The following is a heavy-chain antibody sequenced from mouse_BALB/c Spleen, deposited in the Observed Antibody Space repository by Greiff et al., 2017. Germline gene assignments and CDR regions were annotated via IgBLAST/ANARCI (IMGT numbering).Heavy chain of an antibody. CDR2: INPYNDGT. V-gene: IGHV1-14*01. J-gene: IGHJ4*01. D-gene: IGHD2-1*01. CDR1: GYTFTSYV. CDR3: ARHYGKYAMDY. Sequence: VQLQQSGPELVKPGASVKMSCKASGYTFTSYVMHWVKQKPGQGLEWIGYINPYNDGTKYNEKFKGKATLTSDKSSSTAYMELSRLTSEDSAVYYCARHYGKYAMDYWGQGTSVTVSS.